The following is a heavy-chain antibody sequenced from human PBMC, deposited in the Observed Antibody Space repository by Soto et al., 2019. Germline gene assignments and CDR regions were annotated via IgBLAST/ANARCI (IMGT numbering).Heavy chain of an antibody. J-gene: IGHJ4*02. Sequence: GESLKISCRASGYSFKTFWLGWVRQMPGKGLEWMAMIYPDDSHTKYSPSFQGQVTIAVDRSITTAYLQWSSLRASDTAMYYCARQIYDSDTGPNFQYYFDSWGQGTPVTVSS. CDR2: IYPDDSHT. CDR3: ARQIYDSDTGPNFQYYFDS. V-gene: IGHV5-51*01. D-gene: IGHD3-22*01. CDR1: GYSFKTFW.